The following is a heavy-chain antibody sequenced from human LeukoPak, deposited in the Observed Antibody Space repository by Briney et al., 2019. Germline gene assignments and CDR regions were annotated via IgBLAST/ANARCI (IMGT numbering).Heavy chain of an antibody. J-gene: IGHJ4*02. Sequence: GESLKISCKGSGYNFTNHWIGWVRQMPGEGLEWMGIIYPGDSDTTYSPSFQGQVTISADKSISTAYLQWSSLKASDTAMYYCARRRDGYNYVGTDYWGQGTLVTVSS. CDR3: ARRRDGYNYVGTDY. D-gene: IGHD5-24*01. V-gene: IGHV5-51*01. CDR2: IYPGDSDT. CDR1: GYNFTNHW.